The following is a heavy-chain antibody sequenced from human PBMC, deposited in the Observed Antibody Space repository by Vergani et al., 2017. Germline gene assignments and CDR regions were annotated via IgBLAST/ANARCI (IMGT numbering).Heavy chain of an antibody. J-gene: IGHJ5*02. Sequence: QLLESGGGLIQPGGSLRLSCAASGSTVSGNYMTWVRQVPGKGLEWVSHIYSGDETYYADSVKGRVTISRDTSTNTLHLQINNLRVEDTAVYYCARGNYYGSGTYVDPWGQGTLVTVSS. V-gene: IGHV3-66*02. CDR1: GSTVSGNY. CDR2: IYSGDET. CDR3: ARGNYYGSGTYVDP. D-gene: IGHD3-10*01.